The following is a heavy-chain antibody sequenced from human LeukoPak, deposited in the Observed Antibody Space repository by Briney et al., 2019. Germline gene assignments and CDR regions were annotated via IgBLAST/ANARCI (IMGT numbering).Heavy chain of an antibody. D-gene: IGHD6-6*01. CDR2: MNPNSGNT. Sequence: ASVKVSCKPSGYTFTSYDINWVRQATGQGLEWMGWMNPNSGNTGYAQKFQGRVTMTRNTSISTAYMELSSLRSEDTAVYYCARGSRIWQAARRHRSYNYYMDVWGKGTTVTVSS. CDR3: ARGSRIWQAARRHRSYNYYMDV. V-gene: IGHV1-8*01. J-gene: IGHJ6*03. CDR1: GYTFTSYD.